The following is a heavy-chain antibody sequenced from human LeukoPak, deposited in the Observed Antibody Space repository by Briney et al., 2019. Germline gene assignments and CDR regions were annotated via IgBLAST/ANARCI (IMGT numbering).Heavy chain of an antibody. D-gene: IGHD2-2*03. V-gene: IGHV1-69*05. J-gene: IGHJ6*03. Sequence: ASVKVSCKASGGTFSSYAISWVRQAPGQRLEWMGGIIPIFGTANYAQKFQGRVTITTDESTSTAYMELSSLRSEDTAVYYCARDRLDIVPSGYYYYYYMDVWGKGTTVTVSS. CDR3: ARDRLDIVPSGYYYYYYMDV. CDR2: IIPIFGTA. CDR1: GGTFSSYA.